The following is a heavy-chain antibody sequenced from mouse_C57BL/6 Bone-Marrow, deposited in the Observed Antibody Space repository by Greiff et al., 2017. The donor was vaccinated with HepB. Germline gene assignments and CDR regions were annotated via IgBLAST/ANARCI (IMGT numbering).Heavy chain of an antibody. CDR1: GFPITSGYY. D-gene: IGHD4-1*01. CDR3: AGDLNLGRGFAY. V-gene: IGHV12-3*01. Sequence: QVQLQQSGPGLVKPSQSLFLTCSITGFPITSGYYWIWIRQSPGKPLEWMGYITHSGETFYNPSLQSPISITRETSKNQFFLQLNSVTTEDTAMYYCAGDLNLGRGFAYWGQGTLVTVSA. CDR2: ITHSGET. J-gene: IGHJ3*01.